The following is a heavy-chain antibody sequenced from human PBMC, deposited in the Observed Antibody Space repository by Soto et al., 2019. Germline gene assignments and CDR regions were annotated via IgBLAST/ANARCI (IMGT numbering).Heavy chain of an antibody. CDR1: GGSVNSYY. CDR3: ARNYGDYVVYAFDI. V-gene: IGHV4-59*06. Sequence: PSETLSLTCTVCGGSVNSYYWNWIRQPPGKGLEWIGYIYYSGSTYYNPSLKSRVTISVDTPKNQFSLKLSSVTAADTAVYYCARNYGDYVVYAFDIWGQGTMVTVSS. D-gene: IGHD4-17*01. CDR2: IYYSGST. J-gene: IGHJ3*02.